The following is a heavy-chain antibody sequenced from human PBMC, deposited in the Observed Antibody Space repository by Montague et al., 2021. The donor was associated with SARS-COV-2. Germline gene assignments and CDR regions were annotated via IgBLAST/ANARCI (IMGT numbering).Heavy chain of an antibody. Sequence: SETLSLTCTVSGGSISSSSYYWGWIRQPPGKGLEWIGSIYYSGTTYYNPSLKSRVTISVDTSKNQFSLKMSSVTAADTAVYYCARHLPGIVVAEPAAADYWGQGTLVTVSS. CDR3: ARHLPGIVVAEPAAADY. D-gene: IGHD6-19*01. V-gene: IGHV4-39*01. CDR1: GGSISSSSYY. CDR2: IYYSGTT. J-gene: IGHJ4*02.